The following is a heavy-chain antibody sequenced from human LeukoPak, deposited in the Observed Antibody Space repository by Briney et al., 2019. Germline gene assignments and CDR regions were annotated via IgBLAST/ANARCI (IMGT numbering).Heavy chain of an antibody. V-gene: IGHV1-2*02. Sequence: ASVKVSCKASGYTFTGYYMHWVRQAPGQGLGWMGWINPNSGGTNYAQKFQGRVTMTRDTSISTAYMELSRLRSDDTAVYYCARGGSSWRIRSFDYWGQGTLVTVSS. CDR1: GYTFTGYY. CDR3: ARGGSSWRIRSFDY. CDR2: INPNSGGT. D-gene: IGHD6-13*01. J-gene: IGHJ4*02.